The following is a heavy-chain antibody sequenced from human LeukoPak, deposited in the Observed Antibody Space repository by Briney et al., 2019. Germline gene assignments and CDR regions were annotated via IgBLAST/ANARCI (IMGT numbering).Heavy chain of an antibody. D-gene: IGHD6-13*01. Sequence: ASVKVSCKASVYTFTGYYMHWVRQAPGQGREWMGWINPNSGGTNYAQKCQGRVTMTRDTSISTAYMELSRLRSDDTAVYYCARGGAAAGIFGEYWGQGTLVTVSS. CDR1: VYTFTGYY. V-gene: IGHV1-2*02. CDR2: INPNSGGT. CDR3: ARGGAAAGIFGEY. J-gene: IGHJ4*02.